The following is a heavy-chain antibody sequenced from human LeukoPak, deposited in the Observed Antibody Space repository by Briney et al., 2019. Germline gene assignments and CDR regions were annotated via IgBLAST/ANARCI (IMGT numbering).Heavy chain of an antibody. CDR3: ARIRGSGSYFPYFYYMDV. J-gene: IGHJ6*03. Sequence: SETLSLTCTVSGGSISSSSYYWSWIRQPAGKGLEWIGRIDTSGSTNYNPSLKSRVTISVDTSNNQFSLKLSSVTAADTAVYYCARIRGSGSYFPYFYYMDVWGKGTTVTVSS. CDR2: IDTSGST. V-gene: IGHV4-61*02. D-gene: IGHD3-10*01. CDR1: GGSISSSSYY.